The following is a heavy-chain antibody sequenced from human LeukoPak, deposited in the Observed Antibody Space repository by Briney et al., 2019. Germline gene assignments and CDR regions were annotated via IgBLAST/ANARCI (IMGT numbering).Heavy chain of an antibody. CDR3: AKAIAVAGPASYYYYYYGMDV. CDR1: GFTFSSYG. Sequence: GGSLRLSCAASGFTFSSYGMHWVRQAPGTGLEWVSGISGSGGSTYYADSVKGRFTISRDNSKNTLYLQMNSLRAEDTAVYYCAKAIAVAGPASYYYYYYGMDVWGQGTTVTVSS. D-gene: IGHD6-19*01. J-gene: IGHJ6*02. V-gene: IGHV3-23*01. CDR2: ISGSGGST.